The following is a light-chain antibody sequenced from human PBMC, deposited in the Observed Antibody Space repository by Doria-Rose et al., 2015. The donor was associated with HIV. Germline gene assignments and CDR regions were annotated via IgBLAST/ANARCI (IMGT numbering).Light chain of an antibody. CDR1: QSLLYTSKDY. V-gene: IGKV4-1*01. Sequence: TQSPESLGMSLGERATLNCKSNQSLLYTSKDYLAWYQQKPGQPPKFLIYWASTRQSGVPARFSGSGSGTDFTLTISSLEAEDVAVYYCQQYYDTPSFGPGTTVDIK. CDR2: WAS. CDR3: QQYYDTPS. J-gene: IGKJ3*01.